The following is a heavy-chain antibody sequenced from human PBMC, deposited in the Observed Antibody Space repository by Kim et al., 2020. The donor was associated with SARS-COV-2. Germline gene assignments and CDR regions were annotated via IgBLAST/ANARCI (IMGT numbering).Heavy chain of an antibody. CDR1: GYTFTSYG. J-gene: IGHJ4*01. Sequence: ASVKVSCKASGYTFTSYGISWVRQAPGQGLEWMGWISDYNGNTNYAQKFQGRVTMTTDTPTSTAYMELRSLRSDDTAVYYCARQSGSTWRQLPFHYWGQEPWSPSPQ. CDR2: ISDYNGNT. D-gene: IGHD5-18*01. V-gene: IGHV1-18*01. CDR3: ARQSGSTWRQLPFHY.